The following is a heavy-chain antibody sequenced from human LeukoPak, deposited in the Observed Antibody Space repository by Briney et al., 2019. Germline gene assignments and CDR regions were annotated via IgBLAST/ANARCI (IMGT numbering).Heavy chain of an antibody. D-gene: IGHD2-15*01. CDR2: ISSGGRTI. CDR1: GFTFSSYT. J-gene: IGHJ3*02. V-gene: IGHV3-48*04. Sequence: GGSLRLSCAASGFTFSSYTMNWVRQAPGKGLEWVSYISSGGRTIYYADSVKGRFTMSRDNAKNSLYLQMNSLRAEDTAVYYCARPVVAATTPDTFDIWGQGTVVTVSS. CDR3: ARPVVAATTPDTFDI.